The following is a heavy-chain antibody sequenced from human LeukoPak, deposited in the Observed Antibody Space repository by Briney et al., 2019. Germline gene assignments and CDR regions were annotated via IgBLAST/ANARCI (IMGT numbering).Heavy chain of an antibody. V-gene: IGHV4-39*01. J-gene: IGHJ4*02. D-gene: IGHD5-18*01. CDR1: GGPVSSSRSY. Sequence: SETLSLTCTLSGGPVSSSRSYWGWIRQSPVKGLEGIGSFYFSGSTYYHPSLKSRVSISLDTSKNQFSLKLTSVTAADTAVYYCATPNVFSYGFFDSWGQGILVTVSS. CDR2: FYFSGST. CDR3: ATPNVFSYGFFDS.